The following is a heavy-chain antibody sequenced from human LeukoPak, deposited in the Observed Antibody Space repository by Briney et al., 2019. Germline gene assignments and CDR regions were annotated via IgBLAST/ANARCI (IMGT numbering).Heavy chain of an antibody. CDR2: ISSSSSTI. V-gene: IGHV3-48*01. CDR1: GFTFSSYS. J-gene: IGHJ4*02. Sequence: GGSLTLSCAASGFTFSSYSMNWVRQAPGKGMGGVSYISSSSSTIYYADSGKGRFTISRDNAKNSLYLQMNSLRAEDTAVYYCARDVPVRDFWSGYYEVGLDYWGQGTLVTVSS. D-gene: IGHD3-3*01. CDR3: ARDVPVRDFWSGYYEVGLDY.